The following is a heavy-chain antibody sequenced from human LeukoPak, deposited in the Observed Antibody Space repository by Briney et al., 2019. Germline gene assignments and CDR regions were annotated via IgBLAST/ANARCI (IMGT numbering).Heavy chain of an antibody. CDR2: IYPGDSAT. D-gene: IGHD4-23*01. J-gene: IGHJ4*02. CDR1: GYSFTGYW. CDR3: ARTDYGTNSDYFDY. V-gene: IGHV5-51*01. Sequence: GESLKISCKGSGYSFTGYWIGWVRQMPGKGLELMGIIYPGDSATRYSPSFHGQVTISADKSISTAYLQWSSLKASDTAMYYCARTDYGTNSDYFDYWGQGTLVTVSS.